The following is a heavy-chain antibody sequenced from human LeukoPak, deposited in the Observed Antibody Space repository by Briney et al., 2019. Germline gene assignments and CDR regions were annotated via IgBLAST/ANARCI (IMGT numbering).Heavy chain of an antibody. V-gene: IGHV1-18*01. CDR3: ARDSNDFWSGYHDAFDI. CDR2: ISSYNGNT. J-gene: IGHJ3*02. D-gene: IGHD3-3*01. CDR1: GYTFTNYG. Sequence: ASVKVSCKASGYTFTNYGFSWVRQAPGQGLEWMGWISSYNGNTNYAQKLQGRVTMTTDTSTSTAYMELRSLRSDDTAVYYCARDSNDFWSGYHDAFDIWGQGTMVTVSA.